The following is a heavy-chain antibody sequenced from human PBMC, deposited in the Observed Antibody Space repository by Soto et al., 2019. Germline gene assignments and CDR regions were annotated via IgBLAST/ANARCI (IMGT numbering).Heavy chain of an antibody. CDR1: GFTFSSYS. J-gene: IGHJ3*02. D-gene: IGHD5-12*01. CDR2: ISSSSSTI. V-gene: IGHV3-48*02. CDR3: ARDLIVATIIGWDSDAFDI. Sequence: GGSLRLSCAASGFTFSSYSMNWVRQAPGKGLEWVSYISSSSSTIYYADSVKGRFTISRDNAKNSLYLQMNSLRDEDTAVYYCARDLIVATIIGWDSDAFDIWGQGTMVTVSS.